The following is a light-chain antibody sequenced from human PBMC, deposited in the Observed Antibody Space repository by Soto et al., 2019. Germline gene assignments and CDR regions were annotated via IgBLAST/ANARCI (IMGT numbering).Light chain of an antibody. CDR1: QSVSSN. J-gene: IGKJ1*01. CDR3: QQYNNWPRT. CDR2: GAF. V-gene: IGKV3D-15*01. Sequence: EIVMTQFPATLSVSPGERATLSCRASQSVSSNLAWYQQKPGQAPRLLIYGAFTRATGIPDSFSGSGSGTEFTLTISSLQSEDFAVYHCQQYNNWPRTFGQGTKVEIK.